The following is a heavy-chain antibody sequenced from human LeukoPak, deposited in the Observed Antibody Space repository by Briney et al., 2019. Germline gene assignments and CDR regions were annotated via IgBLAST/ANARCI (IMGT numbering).Heavy chain of an antibody. CDR1: GFTFSTFS. J-gene: IGHJ3*01. CDR3: ARRTFPNDAFDV. V-gene: IGHV3-21*01. D-gene: IGHD1-7*01. CDR2: ISGSGSDI. Sequence: GSLRLSCAASGFTFSTFSMNWVRQTPGKGLEWVSAISGSGSDIYYADSVKGRFTISRNNPKRSLYLQMNSLRAEDTAVYYCARRTFPNDAFDVWGQGTVVTVSS.